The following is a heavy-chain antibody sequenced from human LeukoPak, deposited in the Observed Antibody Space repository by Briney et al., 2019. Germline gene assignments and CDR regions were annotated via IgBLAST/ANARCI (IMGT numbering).Heavy chain of an antibody. Sequence: GGSLRLSCAASGFTFSGYAMRWVRQAPGKGLEWVSAISGSGGSTYYADSVKGRFTISRDNSKNTLYLQMNSLRAEDTAVYYCAKEPLIQLLGYYFDYWGQGTLVTVSS. CDR1: GFTFSGYA. V-gene: IGHV3-23*01. J-gene: IGHJ4*02. CDR3: AKEPLIQLLGYYFDY. CDR2: ISGSGGST. D-gene: IGHD5-18*01.